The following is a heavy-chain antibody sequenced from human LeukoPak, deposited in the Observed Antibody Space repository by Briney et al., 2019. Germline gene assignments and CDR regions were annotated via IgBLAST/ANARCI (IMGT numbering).Heavy chain of an antibody. D-gene: IGHD6-13*01. J-gene: IGHJ6*04. V-gene: IGHV1-46*01. CDR1: GSIFTTYN. CDR2: IRASGDTT. Sequence: TSVKLSCTASGSIFTTYNMYWVRQAPGHALEWMGIIRASGDTTSYAQKPQGRVTMTRDTSTSTGYMELSSRRSEDTAGYYGAREAAGTGGLEVWGKGATVTVSS. CDR3: AREAAGTGGLEV.